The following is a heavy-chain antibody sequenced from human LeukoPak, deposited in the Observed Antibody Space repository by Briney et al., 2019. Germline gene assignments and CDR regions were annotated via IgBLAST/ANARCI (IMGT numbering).Heavy chain of an antibody. J-gene: IGHJ3*02. CDR3: ARYDSSGYAAVGAFDI. Sequence: SETLSLTCTVSGGSISSYYWSWIRQPPGKGLEWIGYIYYSGSTNYNPSLKSRVTISVDTSKNQFSLKLSSVTAVDTAVYYCARYDSSGYAAVGAFDIWGQGTMVTVSS. V-gene: IGHV4-59*01. CDR1: GGSISSYY. D-gene: IGHD3-22*01. CDR2: IYYSGST.